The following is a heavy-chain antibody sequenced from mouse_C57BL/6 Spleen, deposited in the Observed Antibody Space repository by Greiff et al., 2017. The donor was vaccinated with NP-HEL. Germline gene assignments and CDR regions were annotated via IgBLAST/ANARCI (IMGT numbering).Heavy chain of an antibody. V-gene: IGHV5-17*01. CDR1: GFTFSDYG. CDR2: ISSGSSTI. CDR3: ATYDGYYQLFAY. Sequence: EVKLVESGGGLVKPGGSLKLSCAASGFTFSDYGMHWVRQAPEKGLEWVAYISSGSSTIYYADTVKGRFTISRDNAKNTLFLQMTSLRSEDTAMYYCATYDGYYQLFAYWGQGTLVTVSA. D-gene: IGHD2-3*01. J-gene: IGHJ3*01.